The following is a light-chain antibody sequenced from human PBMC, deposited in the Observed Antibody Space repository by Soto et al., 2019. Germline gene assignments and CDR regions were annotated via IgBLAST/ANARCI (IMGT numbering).Light chain of an antibody. CDR2: DAS. CDR1: QDIRNH. Sequence: DIQMTQSPSSLSASVGDRVTITCQASQDIRNHLNWYQQKPGKAPNLLINDASNLETGVPSRFSGSGSGTDFTFTITSLQHEYIATYYCQQYENRPLTFGGGTKVDIK. V-gene: IGKV1-33*01. CDR3: QQYENRPLT. J-gene: IGKJ4*01.